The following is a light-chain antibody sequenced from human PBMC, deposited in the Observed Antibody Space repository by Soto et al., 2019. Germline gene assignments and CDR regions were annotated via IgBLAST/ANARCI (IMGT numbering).Light chain of an antibody. Sequence: EIVLTQSPGTLSLSPGERATLSCRASQSVSSNLAWYQQKPGQAPRLLIYGTSTRATGSPARFSGSGSGTEFTLTISTLQSEDFAVYYCQQYNDWPWTFGQGTKVDI. CDR1: QSVSSN. V-gene: IGKV3-15*01. CDR2: GTS. CDR3: QQYNDWPWT. J-gene: IGKJ1*01.